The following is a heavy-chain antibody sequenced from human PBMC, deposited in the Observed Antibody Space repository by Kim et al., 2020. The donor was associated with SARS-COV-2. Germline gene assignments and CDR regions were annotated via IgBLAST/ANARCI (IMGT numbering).Heavy chain of an antibody. D-gene: IGHD6-13*01. CDR1: GGSISSSSYY. Sequence: SETLSLTCTVSGGSISSSSYYWGWIRQPPGKGLEWIGSIYYSGSTYYNPSLKSRVTISVDTSKNQFSLKLSSVTAADTAVYYCASPGPGIAAALGYYWGQGTLVTVSS. V-gene: IGHV4-39*01. CDR2: IYYSGST. CDR3: ASPGPGIAAALGYY. J-gene: IGHJ4*02.